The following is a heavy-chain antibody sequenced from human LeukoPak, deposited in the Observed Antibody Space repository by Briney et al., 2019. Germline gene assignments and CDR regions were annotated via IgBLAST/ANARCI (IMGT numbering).Heavy chain of an antibody. Sequence: PGGSLRLSCAASGFTFSSYAMHWVRQAPGKGLECVSAISSNGGSTYYANSVKGRFTISRDNSKNTLYLQMGSLRAEDMAVYYCARISIHYYDSSGYSTPPSDYWGQGTLVTVSS. J-gene: IGHJ4*02. V-gene: IGHV3-64*01. CDR2: ISSNGGST. CDR3: ARISIHYYDSSGYSTPPSDY. D-gene: IGHD3-22*01. CDR1: GFTFSSYA.